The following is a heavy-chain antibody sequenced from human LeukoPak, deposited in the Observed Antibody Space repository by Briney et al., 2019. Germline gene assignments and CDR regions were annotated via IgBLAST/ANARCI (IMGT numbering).Heavy chain of an antibody. V-gene: IGHV3-73*01. CDR2: IRSKPNNYAT. Sequence: GGSLRLSCAASGFAFSRPAMHWLRQAPGKGLEWVGRIRSKPNNYATTYSASVEGRFTISRDNAKNSLYLQMNSLRAEDTAVYXXXXXXXXLSIYYYYYMDVWGKGTTVTVSS. CDR3: XXXXXXLSIYYYYYMDV. CDR1: GFAFSRPA. D-gene: IGHD5/OR15-5a*01. J-gene: IGHJ6*03.